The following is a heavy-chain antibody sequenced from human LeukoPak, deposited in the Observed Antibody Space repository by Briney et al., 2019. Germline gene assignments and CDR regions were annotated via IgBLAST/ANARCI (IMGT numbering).Heavy chain of an antibody. Sequence: SETLSLTCTVPGGSISSSSYYWGWIRQPPGKGLEWIGSIYYSGSTYYNPSLKSRVTISVDTSKNQFSLKLSSVTAADTAVYYCARDSTSVANWFDPWGQGTLVTVSS. CDR1: GGSISSSSYY. CDR2: IYYSGST. J-gene: IGHJ5*02. CDR3: ARDSTSVANWFDP. D-gene: IGHD4-23*01. V-gene: IGHV4-39*07.